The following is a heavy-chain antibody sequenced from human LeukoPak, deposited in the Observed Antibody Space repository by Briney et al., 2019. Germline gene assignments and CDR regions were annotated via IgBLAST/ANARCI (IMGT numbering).Heavy chain of an antibody. Sequence: EGSLRLSCAAAGFTFSSYRMNWVRQAPGKGLEWVSSISTSSTYIYYADSVKGRFTISRDNAKNSLYLQMNSLRAEDTAVYYCARDPPFIIGTTFFDYWGQGTLVTVSS. CDR2: ISTSSTYI. D-gene: IGHD1-20*01. J-gene: IGHJ4*02. CDR3: ARDPPFIIGTTFFDY. CDR1: GFTFSSYR. V-gene: IGHV3-21*01.